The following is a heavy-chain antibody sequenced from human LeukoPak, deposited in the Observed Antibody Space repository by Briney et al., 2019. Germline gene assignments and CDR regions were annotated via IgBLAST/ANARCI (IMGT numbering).Heavy chain of an antibody. CDR3: ARDPRWLHNWFDP. Sequence: SETLSLTCTLSGGSISTYYWSWVRQPPGKGLEWIGYIYYTGSTDYNPSLKSRVTISVDTSKNQFSLKLSSVTAADTAVYYCARDPRWLHNWFDPWGQGTLVTVSS. V-gene: IGHV4-59*12. J-gene: IGHJ5*02. CDR1: GGSISTYY. D-gene: IGHD3-22*01. CDR2: IYYTGST.